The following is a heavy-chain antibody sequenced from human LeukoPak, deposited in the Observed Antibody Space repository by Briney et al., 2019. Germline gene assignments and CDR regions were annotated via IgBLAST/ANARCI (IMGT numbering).Heavy chain of an antibody. CDR2: INHSGST. CDR1: GGSFSGYY. Sequence: PSETQSLTCAVYGGSFSGYYWSWIRQPPGKGLEWIGEINHSGSTNYNPSLKSRVTISVDTSKHQFSLKLSSVTAADTAVYYCARDYYDSSGYSPYNWFDPWGQGTLVTVSS. J-gene: IGHJ5*02. D-gene: IGHD3-22*01. CDR3: ARDYYDSSGYSPYNWFDP. V-gene: IGHV4-34*01.